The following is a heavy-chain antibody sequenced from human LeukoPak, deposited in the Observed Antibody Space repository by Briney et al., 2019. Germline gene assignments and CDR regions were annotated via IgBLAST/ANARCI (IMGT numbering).Heavy chain of an antibody. D-gene: IGHD3-10*02. CDR2: ISSSGSTI. Sequence: GGSLRLSCTASGFTFGDYAISWVRQAPGKGLEWVSYISSSGSTIYYADSVKGRFTISRDNAKNSLYLQMNSLRAEDTAVYYCAELGITMIGGVWGKGTTVTISS. CDR3: AELGITMIGGV. J-gene: IGHJ6*04. V-gene: IGHV3-48*03. CDR1: GFTFGDYA.